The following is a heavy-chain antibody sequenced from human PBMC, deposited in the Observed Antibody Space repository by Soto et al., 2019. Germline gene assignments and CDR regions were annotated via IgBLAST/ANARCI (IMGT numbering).Heavy chain of an antibody. J-gene: IGHJ4*02. V-gene: IGHV4-4*02. CDR2: IFHDGTA. CDR3: ARLVYDTRLNYMYFDF. Sequence: SETLSLTCAVSGVSISSGNWWTWVRQSPQRGLEYIGEIFHDGTANYYPSFERRVAISVDTSKNQFSLKLASVTAADTAIYFCARLVYDTRLNYMYFDFWGQGTLVTVSS. CDR1: GVSISSGNW. D-gene: IGHD3-10*01.